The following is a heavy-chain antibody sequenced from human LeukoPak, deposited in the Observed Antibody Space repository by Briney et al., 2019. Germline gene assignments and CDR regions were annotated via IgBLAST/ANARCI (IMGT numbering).Heavy chain of an antibody. Sequence: GGSLRLSCAAAGFTFSDYCMSWIRQAPGKGLEWVSYISSGGRSIYYADSVKGRFTISRDDAKSSLYLQINSLRAEDTAVYYCAKAGEQQWLRMHFDNWGQGTLVTVSS. V-gene: IGHV3-11*01. CDR2: ISSGGRSI. CDR3: AKAGEQQWLRMHFDN. J-gene: IGHJ4*02. CDR1: GFTFSDYC. D-gene: IGHD5-18*01.